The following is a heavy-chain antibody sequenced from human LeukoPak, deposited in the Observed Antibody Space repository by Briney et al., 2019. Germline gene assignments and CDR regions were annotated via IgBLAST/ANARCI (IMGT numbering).Heavy chain of an antibody. V-gene: IGHV4-39*01. J-gene: IGHJ4*02. D-gene: IGHD3-22*01. CDR2: IYYSGST. CDR1: GGSISSSSYY. CDR3: ARRSQYYYDSSGYYADY. Sequence: TSETLSLTCTVSGGSISSSSYYWGWIRQPPGKGLEWIGSIYYSGSTYYNPSLKSRVTISVDTSENQFSLKLSSVTAADTAVYYCARRSQYYYDSSGYYADYWGQGTLVTVSS.